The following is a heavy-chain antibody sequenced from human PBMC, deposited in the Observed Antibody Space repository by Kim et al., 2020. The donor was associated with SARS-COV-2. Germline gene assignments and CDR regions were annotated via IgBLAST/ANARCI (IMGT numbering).Heavy chain of an antibody. Sequence: STSYNPSLKSRVTISVDTSKNQFSLKLSSVTAADTAVYYWARQYEYYFDYGGQGTLVPVSS. V-gene: IGHV4-39*01. CDR2: ST. J-gene: IGHJ4*02. CDR3: ARQYEYYFDY. D-gene: IGHD2-8*01.